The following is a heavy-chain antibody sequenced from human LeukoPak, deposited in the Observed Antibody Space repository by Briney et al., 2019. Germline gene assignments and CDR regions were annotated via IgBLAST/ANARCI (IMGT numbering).Heavy chain of an antibody. CDR2: ISYDGSNK. CDR1: GFTFSSYA. D-gene: IGHD3-10*01. V-gene: IGHV3-30-3*01. Sequence: PGGSLRLSCAASGFTFSSYAMHWVRQAPGKGLEWVAVISYDGSNKYYADSVKGRFTISRDNSKNTLYLQMNSLRAEDTAVYYCASERFGVLLFIFDYWGQGTLVTVSS. J-gene: IGHJ4*02. CDR3: ASERFGVLLFIFDY.